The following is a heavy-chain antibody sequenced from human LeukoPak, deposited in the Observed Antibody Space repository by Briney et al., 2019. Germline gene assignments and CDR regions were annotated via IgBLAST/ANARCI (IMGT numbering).Heavy chain of an antibody. CDR3: ARDKYAHYFDY. CDR2: IYYSGSA. CDR1: GGSISSGDYY. V-gene: IGHV4-30-4*01. J-gene: IGHJ4*02. Sequence: SETLSLTCTVSGGSISSGDYYWSWIRQPPGKGLEWIGYIYYSGSAYYNPSLKSRVTISVDTSKNQFSLKLSSVTAADTAVYYCARDKYAHYFDYWGQGTLVTVSS.